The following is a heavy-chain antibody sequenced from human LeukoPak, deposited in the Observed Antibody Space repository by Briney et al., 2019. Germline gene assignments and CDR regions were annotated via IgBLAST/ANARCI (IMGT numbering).Heavy chain of an antibody. Sequence: PGGSLRLSCAASGFTLSSYAMHWVRQAPGKGLEYVSSISSNGGGTYYANFVKGRFIISRDNSKNTLYLQMGSMRAEDMAVYHCARGGRADASGWYIWLDPWGQGTLVTVSS. CDR1: GFTLSSYA. CDR2: ISSNGGGT. V-gene: IGHV3-64*01. D-gene: IGHD6-19*01. CDR3: ARGGRADASGWYIWLDP. J-gene: IGHJ5*02.